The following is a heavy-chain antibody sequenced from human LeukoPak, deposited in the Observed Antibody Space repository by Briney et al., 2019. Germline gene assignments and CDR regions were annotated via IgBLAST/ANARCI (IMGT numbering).Heavy chain of an antibody. D-gene: IGHD5-12*01. V-gene: IGHV1-8*03. CDR2: MNPNSGNT. CDR1: GYTFTSYD. CDR3: ALDYSGYDSVQFW. J-gene: IGHJ4*02. Sequence: ASVKVSCKASGYTFTSYDINWVRQATGQGLEWMGWMNPNSGNTGYAQKFQGRVTITRNTSISTAYMELSSLRSEDTAVYYCALDYSGYDSVQFWWGQGTLVTVSS.